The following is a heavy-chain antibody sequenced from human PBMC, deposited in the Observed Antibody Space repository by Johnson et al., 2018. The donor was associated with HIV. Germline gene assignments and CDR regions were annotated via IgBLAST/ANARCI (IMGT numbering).Heavy chain of an antibody. Sequence: VQLVESGGGLVQPGRSLRLSCAASGFTFDDYAMHWVRQAPGKGLEWVSSITATGGNTYYADSVNGRFTVSRDKSKSTLYLQMHSLTAEDTALYYCARVGWATSDAFDIWGQGTMVTVSS. CDR3: ARVGWATSDAFDI. CDR1: GFTFDDYA. J-gene: IGHJ3*02. V-gene: IGHV3-9*01. D-gene: IGHD6-19*01. CDR2: ITATGGNT.